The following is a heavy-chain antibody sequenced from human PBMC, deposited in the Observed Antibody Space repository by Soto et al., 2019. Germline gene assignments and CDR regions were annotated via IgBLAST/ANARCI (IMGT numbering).Heavy chain of an antibody. D-gene: IGHD5-12*01. CDR1: GFTFSSYW. Sequence: EVQLVESGGGLVQPGGSLRLSCAAYGFTFSSYWMSWVRQAPGKGLEWVANIKQDGSEKYYVDSVKGRFTISRDNAKNSLYLQMNSLRAEDTAVYYCAGYSGYDLVVYWGQGTLVTVSS. V-gene: IGHV3-7*01. CDR3: AGYSGYDLVVY. CDR2: IKQDGSEK. J-gene: IGHJ4*02.